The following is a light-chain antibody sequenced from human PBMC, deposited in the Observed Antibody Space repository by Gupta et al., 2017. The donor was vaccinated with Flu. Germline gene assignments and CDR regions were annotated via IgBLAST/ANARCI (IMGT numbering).Light chain of an antibody. CDR1: QDISKY. J-gene: IGKJ3*01. V-gene: IGKV1-33*01. Sequence: SSLSASVGDRVTITCQASQDISKYLNWYQQKPGQAPKLLIYDASNLQTGVPSRFRGSGSGTHFNFTITNLQPEDIATYHCQQADAYPLTFGPGTKIDI. CDR2: DAS. CDR3: QQADAYPLT.